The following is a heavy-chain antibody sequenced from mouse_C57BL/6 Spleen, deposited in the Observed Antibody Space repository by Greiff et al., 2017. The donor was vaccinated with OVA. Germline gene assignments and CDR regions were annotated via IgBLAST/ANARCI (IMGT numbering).Heavy chain of an antibody. V-gene: IGHV5-17*01. CDR3: ARVSSTVVSYAMDY. Sequence: EVQVVESGGGLVKPGGSLKLSCAASGFTFSDYGMHWVRQAPEKGLEWVAYISSGSSTIYYADTVKGRFTISRDNAKNTLFLQMTSLRSEDTAMYYCARVSSTVVSYAMDYWGQGTSVTVSS. D-gene: IGHD1-1*01. CDR1: GFTFSDYG. J-gene: IGHJ4*01. CDR2: ISSGSSTI.